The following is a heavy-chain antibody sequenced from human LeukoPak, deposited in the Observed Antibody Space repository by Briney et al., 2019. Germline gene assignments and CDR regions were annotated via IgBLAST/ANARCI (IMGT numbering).Heavy chain of an antibody. V-gene: IGHV3-30-3*01. D-gene: IGHD6-13*01. CDR3: ANGLHSSSWGPGDY. Sequence: PGGSLRLSCAASGFTFSSYAMHWVRQAPGKGLEWVAVISYDGSNKYYADSVKGRFTISRDNSKNTLYLQMNSLRAEDTAVYYCANGLHSSSWGPGDYWGQGTLVTVSS. J-gene: IGHJ4*02. CDR1: GFTFSSYA. CDR2: ISYDGSNK.